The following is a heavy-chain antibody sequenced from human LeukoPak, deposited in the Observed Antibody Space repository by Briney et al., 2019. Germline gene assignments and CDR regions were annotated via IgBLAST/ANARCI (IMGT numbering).Heavy chain of an antibody. CDR3: AQDPIAAAGMYYFDY. CDR2: IRGYGGST. Sequence: GGSLRLSCAASGFTFDDYAKHWVRQAPGKGLEWVSHIRGYGGSTYYGDSVKGRFTISRENSENSLYLQMNSVRSEDTALYQCAQDPIAAAGMYYFDYWGQGTLVSVPS. D-gene: IGHD6-13*01. J-gene: IGHJ4*02. CDR1: GFTFDDYA. V-gene: IGHV3-43*02.